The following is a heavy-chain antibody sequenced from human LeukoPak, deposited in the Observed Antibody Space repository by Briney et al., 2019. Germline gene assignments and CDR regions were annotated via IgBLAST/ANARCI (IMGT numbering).Heavy chain of an antibody. V-gene: IGHV3-48*04. D-gene: IGHD6-19*01. CDR1: GFTFSIYS. CDR2: IDSSSSTI. Sequence: GGSLRLSCAASGFTFSIYSINWVRQAPWKGLEWVSYIDSSSSTIDYADSVKGRFTISRDNAKKSLFLQMNSLRAEDTAVYYCARDFEQWLVRGAFDIWGQGTMVTVSS. J-gene: IGHJ3*02. CDR3: ARDFEQWLVRGAFDI.